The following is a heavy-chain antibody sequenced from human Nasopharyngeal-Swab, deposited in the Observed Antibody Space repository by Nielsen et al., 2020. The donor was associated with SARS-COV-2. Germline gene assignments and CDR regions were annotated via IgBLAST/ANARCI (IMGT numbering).Heavy chain of an antibody. CDR2: INSDGSST. D-gene: IGHD6-19*01. CDR1: GFTFSSYW. V-gene: IGHV3-74*01. CDR3: VRSIAVAGYYFDY. J-gene: IGHJ4*02. Sequence: GESLKISCAASGFTFSSYWMHWVRQAPGKGLVWVSRINSDGSSTSYADSVKGRFTISRDNAKNTLYLQMNSLRAEDTAVYYCVRSIAVAGYYFDYWGQGTLVTVSS.